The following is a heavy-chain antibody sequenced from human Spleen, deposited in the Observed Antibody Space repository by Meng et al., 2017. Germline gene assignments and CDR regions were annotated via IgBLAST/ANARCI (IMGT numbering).Heavy chain of an antibody. CDR3: ARDWGYSGYDPFDY. Sequence: GGSLRLSCAASGFTFSSYEMNWVRQAPGKGLEWVSYISSSGSTIYYADSVKGRFTISRDNAKNSLYLQMNSLRAEDTAVYYCARDWGYSGYDPFDYWGQGTLVTVSS. CDR2: ISSSGSTI. J-gene: IGHJ4*02. D-gene: IGHD5-12*01. CDR1: GFTFSSYE. V-gene: IGHV3-48*03.